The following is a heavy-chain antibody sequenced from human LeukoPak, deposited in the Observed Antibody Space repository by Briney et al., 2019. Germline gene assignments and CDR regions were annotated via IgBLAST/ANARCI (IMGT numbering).Heavy chain of an antibody. D-gene: IGHD5-18*01. V-gene: IGHV4-39*01. J-gene: IGHJ3*02. CDR1: GGSISISSYY. CDR2: IYYSGST. Sequence: SETLPLTCTVSGGSISISSYYWGWIRQPPGKRLEWIGSIYYSGSTYYNPSLKSRVTISVDTSKNQFSLKLSSVTAADTAVYYCARTVQLWSNAFDIWGQGTMVTVSS. CDR3: ARTVQLWSNAFDI.